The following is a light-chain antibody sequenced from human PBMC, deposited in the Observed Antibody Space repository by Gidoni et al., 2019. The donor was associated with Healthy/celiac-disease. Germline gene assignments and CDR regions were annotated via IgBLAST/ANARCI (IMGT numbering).Light chain of an antibody. CDR1: SSDVGSYNF. J-gene: IGLJ1*01. CDR2: EDS. Sequence: QSALPQPASVSGSPGQSITISCTGTSSDVGSYNFVSWYQQHPGKAPKLMIYEDSKRPSGVSNRFSGSKSGNTASLTISGLQAEDEADYYCCSYAGSYVFGIGTKVTVL. V-gene: IGLV2-23*01. CDR3: CSYAGSYV.